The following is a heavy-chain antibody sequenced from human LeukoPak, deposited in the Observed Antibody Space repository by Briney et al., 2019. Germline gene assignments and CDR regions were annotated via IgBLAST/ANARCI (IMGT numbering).Heavy chain of an antibody. J-gene: IGHJ4*02. CDR2: ISSSSSTI. Sequence: GGSLRLSCAASGFTFSRYSMNWVRQAPGKGLEWVTYISSSSSTIYYADSVKGRFTISRDNAKNSLYLQVNSLRAEDTAVYYCATFRLYNSAPDYWGQGTLVTVSS. CDR3: ATFRLYNSAPDY. D-gene: IGHD6-19*01. V-gene: IGHV3-48*01. CDR1: GFTFSRYS.